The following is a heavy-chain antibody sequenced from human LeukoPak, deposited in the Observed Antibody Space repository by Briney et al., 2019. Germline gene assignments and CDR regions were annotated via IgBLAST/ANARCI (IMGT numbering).Heavy chain of an antibody. CDR2: ISSSSSYT. Sequence: PGGSLRLSCAASGFTFSDYYMSWIRQAPGKWLEWVSYISSSSSYTNYADSVKGRFTISRDNAKNSLYLQMNSLRAEDTAVYYCARDYCSGGSCYSDYWGQGTLVTVSS. J-gene: IGHJ4*02. V-gene: IGHV3-11*06. CDR1: GFTFSDYY. D-gene: IGHD2-15*01. CDR3: ARDYCSGGSCYSDY.